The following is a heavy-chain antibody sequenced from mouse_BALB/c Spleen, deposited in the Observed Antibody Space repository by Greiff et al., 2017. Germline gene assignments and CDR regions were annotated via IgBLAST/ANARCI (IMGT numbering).Heavy chain of an antibody. Sequence: QVQLKQSGAELVRPGTSVKVSCKASGYAFTNYLIEWVKQRPGQGLEWIGVINPGSGGTNYNEKFKGKATLTADKSSSTAYMQLSSLTSDDSAVYFCARSGVYYEYDWFAYWGQGTLVTVSA. D-gene: IGHD2-4*01. CDR2: INPGSGGT. CDR3: ARSGVYYEYDWFAY. CDR1: GYAFTNYL. J-gene: IGHJ3*01. V-gene: IGHV1-54*01.